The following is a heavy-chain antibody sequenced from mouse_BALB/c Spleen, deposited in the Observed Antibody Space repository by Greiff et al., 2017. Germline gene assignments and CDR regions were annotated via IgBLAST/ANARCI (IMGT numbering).Heavy chain of an antibody. CDR1: GYSITSDYA. CDR2: ISYSGST. J-gene: IGHJ2*01. CDR3: ARDGKGFHY. Sequence: EVKLQESGPGLVKPSQSLSLTCTVTGYSITSDYAWNWIRQFPGNKLEWMGYISYSGSTSYNPSLKSRISITRDTSKNQFFLQLNSVTTEDTATYYCARDGKGFHYWGQGTTLTVSS. D-gene: IGHD2-1*01. V-gene: IGHV3-2*02.